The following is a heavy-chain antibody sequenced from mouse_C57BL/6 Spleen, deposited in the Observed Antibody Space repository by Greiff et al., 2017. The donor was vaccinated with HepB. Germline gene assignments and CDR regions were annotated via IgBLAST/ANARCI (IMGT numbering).Heavy chain of an antibody. J-gene: IGHJ4*01. CDR1: GFTFSSYA. CDR2: ISSGGDYI. V-gene: IGHV5-9-1*02. D-gene: IGHD4-1*01. CDR3: TRGLGDDGYAMDY. Sequence: EVHLVESGEGLVKPGGSLKLSCAASGFTFSSYAMSWVRQTPEKRLEWVAYISSGGDYIYYADTVKGRFTISRYNARNTLYLQMSSLKSEDTAMYYCTRGLGDDGYAMDYWGQGTSVTVSS.